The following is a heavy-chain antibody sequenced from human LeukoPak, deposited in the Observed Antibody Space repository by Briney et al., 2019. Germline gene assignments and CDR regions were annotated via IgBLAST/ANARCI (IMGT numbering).Heavy chain of an antibody. CDR2: IWYDESNK. Sequence: GSLRLSCAASGFTFSSYGMHWVRQAPGKGLEWVAVIWYDESNKHYADSVKGRFTISRDNSEDTLYLQMNSLRAEDTAVYYCVRDPSGSGFAFDSWGQGALVTVSS. CDR3: VRDPSGSGFAFDS. V-gene: IGHV3-33*01. CDR1: GFTFSSYG. J-gene: IGHJ4*02. D-gene: IGHD1-1*01.